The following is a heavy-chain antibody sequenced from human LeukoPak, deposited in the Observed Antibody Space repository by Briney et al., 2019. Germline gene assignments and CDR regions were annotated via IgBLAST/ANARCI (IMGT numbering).Heavy chain of an antibody. D-gene: IGHD6-19*01. Sequence: ASVKVSCKASGYTFTSYAMNWVRQAPGQGLEWMGWINTNTGNPTYAQGFTGRFVFSLDTSVSTAYLQISSLKAEDTAVYYCARTGYSSGWYEFGDFDYWGQGTLVTVSS. CDR3: ARTGYSSGWYEFGDFDY. CDR2: INTNTGNP. CDR1: GYTFTSYA. V-gene: IGHV7-4-1*02. J-gene: IGHJ4*02.